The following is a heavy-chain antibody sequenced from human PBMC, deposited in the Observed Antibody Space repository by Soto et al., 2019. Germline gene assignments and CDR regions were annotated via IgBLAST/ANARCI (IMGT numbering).Heavy chain of an antibody. CDR2: IIPNFDTP. Sequence: QVHLVQSGAEVKKPGSSVKVSCKTSGGSFNNYAVSWVRQAPGQGLEWMGGIIPNFDTPNYAQKFQDRVTIIADESTSTVYMELRSLRSNDTAVYYCVVAMVREILIFKSSGMHVWGQGTTVIVSS. J-gene: IGHJ6*02. D-gene: IGHD3-10*01. CDR1: GGSFNNYA. CDR3: VVAMVREILIFKSSGMHV. V-gene: IGHV1-69*01.